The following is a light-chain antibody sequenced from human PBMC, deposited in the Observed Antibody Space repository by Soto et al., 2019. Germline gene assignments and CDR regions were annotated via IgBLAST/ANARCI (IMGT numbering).Light chain of an antibody. J-gene: IGKJ2*01. Sequence: EIGLTQSPATLSVSPGERVTLSGRASQSVSIKLAWYQQKPGQATRLLISDTSTRANGIPARFSGSGFATDVTLTISSLQSEDFAVYYCQQYNLRPPYTFGQGTKLEIK. CDR3: QQYNLRPPYT. CDR2: DTS. V-gene: IGKV3-15*01. CDR1: QSVSIK.